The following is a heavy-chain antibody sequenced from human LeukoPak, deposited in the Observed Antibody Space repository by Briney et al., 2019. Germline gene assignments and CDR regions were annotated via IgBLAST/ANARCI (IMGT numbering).Heavy chain of an antibody. CDR1: GFTFSSYA. J-gene: IGHJ3*02. Sequence: GGSLRLSCAASGFTFSSYAMSWVRQAPGKGLEWVSGISGSDGSTNYADSVKGRFTISRENSKNTLYLQMNSLRAEDTAVYYCAKDTRGYPNDAFDIWGQGTMVTVSS. CDR3: AKDTRGYPNDAFDI. V-gene: IGHV3-23*01. CDR2: ISGSDGST. D-gene: IGHD3-22*01.